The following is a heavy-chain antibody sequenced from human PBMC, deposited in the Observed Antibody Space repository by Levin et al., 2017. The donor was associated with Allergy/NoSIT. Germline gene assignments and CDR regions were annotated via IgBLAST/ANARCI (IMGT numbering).Heavy chain of an antibody. V-gene: IGHV3-11*03. J-gene: IGHJ3*02. CDR3: ARSARVIAAAGTGYAFDI. CDR2: ICSTCTNT. Sequence: GGSLRLSCAASGFTFSDYYMSWIRQAPGKGLEWVSYICSTCTNTDYAGSVKGRFTISRDNAKNSLFLQMNSLRAEDTAVYYCARSARVIAAAGTGYAFDIWGQGTMVTVSS. CDR1: GFTFSDYY. D-gene: IGHD6-13*01.